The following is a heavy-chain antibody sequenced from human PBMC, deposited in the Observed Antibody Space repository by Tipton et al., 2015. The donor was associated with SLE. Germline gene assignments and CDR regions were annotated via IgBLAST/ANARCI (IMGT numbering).Heavy chain of an antibody. D-gene: IGHD2-15*01. J-gene: IGHJ5*02. CDR2: ISPNNGNT. Sequence: QLVQSGAEVKKPGASVKVSCKASGYTFSSYDINWVRQAPGQGLQWMGWISPNNGNTNYAQKFQGRVTMTTDTSTTTAYMDLAYLTSDDTAVYYCARDIATPDAWGQGTLVTV. V-gene: IGHV1-18*01. CDR3: ARDIATPDA. CDR1: GYTFSSYD.